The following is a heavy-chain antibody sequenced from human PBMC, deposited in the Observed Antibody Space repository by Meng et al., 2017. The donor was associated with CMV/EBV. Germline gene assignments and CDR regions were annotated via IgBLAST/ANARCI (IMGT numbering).Heavy chain of an antibody. V-gene: IGHV1-18*01. D-gene: IGHD2-2*01. Sequence: ASVKVSCKASGYTFTSYGISWVRQAPGQELEWMGWISAYNGNTNYAQKLQGRVTMTTDTSTSTAYMELRSLRSDDTAVYYCARSVPAAMEYSSSPGNYYGMDVWGQGTTVTVSS. CDR1: GYTFTSYG. CDR2: ISAYNGNT. J-gene: IGHJ6*02. CDR3: ARSVPAAMEYSSSPGNYYGMDV.